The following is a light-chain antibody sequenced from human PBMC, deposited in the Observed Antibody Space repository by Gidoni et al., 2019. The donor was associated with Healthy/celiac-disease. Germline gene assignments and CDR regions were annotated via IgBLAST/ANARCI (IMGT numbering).Light chain of an antibody. J-gene: IGKJ4*01. CDR2: WAS. CDR1: QSVLYRSNINNY. CDR3: QQYYSTPLT. Sequence: IVMAQSLDALAVSLGERATINCKSSQSVLYRSNINNYLAWYQQKPGQPPKLLIYWASTGESGVPDRFSGSGSGTDFTLTISSLQAKDVAVYYCQQYYSTPLTFGGGTKVEIK. V-gene: IGKV4-1*01.